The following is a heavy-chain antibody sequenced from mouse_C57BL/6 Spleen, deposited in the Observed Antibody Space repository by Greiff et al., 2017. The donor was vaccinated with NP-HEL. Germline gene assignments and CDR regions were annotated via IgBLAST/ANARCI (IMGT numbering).Heavy chain of an antibody. CDR2: ISDGGSYT. Sequence: EVQGVESGGGLVKPGGSLKLSCAASGFTFSSYAMSWVRQTPEKRLEWVATISDGGSYTYYPDNVKGRFTLSRDNAKNNLYLQMSHLKSEDTAMYYCARDGDYDYDRFAYWGQGTLVTVSA. D-gene: IGHD2-4*01. J-gene: IGHJ3*01. V-gene: IGHV5-4*01. CDR1: GFTFSSYA. CDR3: ARDGDYDYDRFAY.